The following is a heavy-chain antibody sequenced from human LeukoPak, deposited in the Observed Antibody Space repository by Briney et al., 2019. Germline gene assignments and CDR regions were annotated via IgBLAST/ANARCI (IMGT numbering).Heavy chain of an antibody. V-gene: IGHV3-7*01. CDR1: GFTFSSYW. CDR3: ATPGSGDWSTDY. D-gene: IGHD3-9*01. Sequence: GGSLRLSCAASGFTFSSYWMSWARQAPGKGLEWVANIKQDESEKYYVDSVKGRFTISRDNAKNSLYLQLNSLRAEDTAVYYCATPGSGDWSTDYWGQGTLVTVSS. CDR2: IKQDESEK. J-gene: IGHJ4*02.